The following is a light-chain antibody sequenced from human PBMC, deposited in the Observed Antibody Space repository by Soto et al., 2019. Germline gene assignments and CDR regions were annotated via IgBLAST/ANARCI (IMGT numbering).Light chain of an antibody. Sequence: EIVLTQSPGTLSLSPGERATLSCRAGQSVTSQYFAWYQQKPGQAPRLLIHGATNRATGIPDRFSGSWSGTDFTLTISRLQPEYFAVYFCQQYSKSPWTFGQGTKVEIK. CDR2: GAT. CDR3: QQYSKSPWT. V-gene: IGKV3-20*01. J-gene: IGKJ1*01. CDR1: QSVTSQY.